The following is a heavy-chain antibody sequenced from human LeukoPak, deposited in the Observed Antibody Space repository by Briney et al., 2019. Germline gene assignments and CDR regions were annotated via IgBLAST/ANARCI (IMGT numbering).Heavy chain of an antibody. CDR3: ARTGYYDSRGDYFDY. CDR1: GFTFSSYW. CDR2: IWYDGSNK. Sequence: GGSLRLSCAASGFTFSSYWMHWVRRAPGKGLEWVAVIWYDGSNKYYADSVKGRFTISRDNSKNTLYLQMNSLRAEDTAVYYCARTGYYDSRGDYFDYWGQGTLVTVSS. D-gene: IGHD3-22*01. J-gene: IGHJ4*02. V-gene: IGHV3-33*08.